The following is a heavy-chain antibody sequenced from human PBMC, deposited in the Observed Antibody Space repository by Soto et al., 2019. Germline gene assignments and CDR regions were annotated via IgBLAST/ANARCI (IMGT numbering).Heavy chain of an antibody. D-gene: IGHD3-9*01. CDR1: GGSISSGGYY. J-gene: IGHJ4*02. Sequence: SETLSLTCTVSGGSISSGGYYWSWIRQHPGKGLEWIGYIYYSGSTYYNPSLKSRVTISVDTSKNQFSLKLSSVTAADTAVYYCAREALRYFDWLPRYYFDYWGQGTLVTVSS. CDR3: AREALRYFDWLPRYYFDY. CDR2: IYYSGST. V-gene: IGHV4-31*03.